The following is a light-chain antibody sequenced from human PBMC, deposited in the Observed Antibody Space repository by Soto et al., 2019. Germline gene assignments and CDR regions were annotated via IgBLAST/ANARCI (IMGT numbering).Light chain of an antibody. Sequence: QSALTQPASVSGSPGQSITISCTGTSSDIGAYNFVSWYQQHPGKAPKLMLYDVNIRPSGVSNRFSGSKSGNTASLTISGPRCEGEGYYYLPTWTHSPSNIFGGGTKVTVL. V-gene: IGLV2-14*03. J-gene: IGLJ2*01. CDR3: PTWTHSPSNI. CDR2: DVN. CDR1: SSDIGAYNF.